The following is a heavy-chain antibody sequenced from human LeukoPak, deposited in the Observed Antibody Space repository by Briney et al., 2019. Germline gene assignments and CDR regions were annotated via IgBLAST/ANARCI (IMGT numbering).Heavy chain of an antibody. J-gene: IGHJ4*02. CDR1: GFTFDDYA. D-gene: IGHD5-12*01. CDR3: AKSRSVVATKEIDY. CDR2: ISWDGGST. Sequence: PGGSLRLSCAASGFTFDDYAMHWVRQAPGKGLEWVSLISWDGGSTDYADSVKGRFTISRDNSKNSLYLQMNSLRAEDTALYYCAKSRSVVATKEIDYWGQGTLVTVSS. V-gene: IGHV3-43D*04.